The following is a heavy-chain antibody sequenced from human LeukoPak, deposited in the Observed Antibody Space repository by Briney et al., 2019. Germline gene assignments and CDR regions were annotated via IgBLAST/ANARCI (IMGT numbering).Heavy chain of an antibody. V-gene: IGHV1-69*04. J-gene: IGHJ3*02. CDR2: IIPILGIA. Sequence: SVKVSCKASGYTFTSYDINWVRQAPGQGLEWMGRIIPILGIANYAQKFQGRVTITADKSTSTAYMELSSLRSEDTAVYYCARLWFGEFGAFDIWGQGTMVTVSS. D-gene: IGHD3-10*01. CDR3: ARLWFGEFGAFDI. CDR1: GYTFTSYD.